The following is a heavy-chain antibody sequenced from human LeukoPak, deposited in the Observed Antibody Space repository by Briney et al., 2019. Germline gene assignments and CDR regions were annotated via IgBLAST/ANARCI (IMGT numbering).Heavy chain of an antibody. J-gene: IGHJ4*02. CDR1: GFTFSSYG. D-gene: IGHD6-25*01. V-gene: IGHV3-33*01. Sequence: QAGGSLRLSCAASGFTFSSYGMHWVRQAPGKGLEWVAVIRYDGSNKYYADSVKGRFIISRDNSKNTLYLQMNSLRAEDTAVYYCARGTGPAASDIDYWGQGTLVTVSS. CDR3: ARGTGPAASDIDY. CDR2: IRYDGSNK.